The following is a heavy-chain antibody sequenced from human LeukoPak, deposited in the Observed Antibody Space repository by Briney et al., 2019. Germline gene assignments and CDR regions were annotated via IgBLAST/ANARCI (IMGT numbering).Heavy chain of an antibody. CDR1: GGSINTYY. CDR3: ARGANRLDS. J-gene: IGHJ4*02. V-gene: IGHV4-59*12. Sequence: SETLSLTCSVSGGSINTYYWSWVRQTPGKGLEWIGFIYYTGSTNYNPSLKSRVTMSVDTSKSQFSLKLTSVTAADTALYYCARGANRLDSWGRGTLVTVSS. CDR2: IYYTGST. D-gene: IGHD1-14*01.